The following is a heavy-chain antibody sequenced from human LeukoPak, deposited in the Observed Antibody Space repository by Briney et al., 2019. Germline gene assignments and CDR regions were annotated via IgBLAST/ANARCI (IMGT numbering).Heavy chain of an antibody. CDR3: ARLGNYGDYLVDY. CDR1: GGSISSTSYY. D-gene: IGHD4-17*01. CDR2: IYYNGRT. Sequence: PSETLSLTCTVSGGSISSTSYYWGWIRQPPGKGLEWIGSIYYNGRTYYSPSLKSRVTISVDTSNNQLSLKVNSATAADTAVYYCARLGNYGDYLVDYWGQGTLVTVSS. J-gene: IGHJ4*02. V-gene: IGHV4-39*01.